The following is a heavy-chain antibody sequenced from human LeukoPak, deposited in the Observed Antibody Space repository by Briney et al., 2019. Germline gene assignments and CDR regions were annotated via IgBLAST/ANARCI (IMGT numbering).Heavy chain of an antibody. CDR1: GDSISTYY. CDR2: IYYSGST. CDR3: ARVRYSSGWYLADY. Sequence: PSETLSLTCTVSGDSISTYYWSWIRQPPGKGLEWIGYIYYSGSTNYNPSLKNRITISVDTSKNQFSLQLSSVIAADTAVYYCARVRYSSGWYLADYWGQGTLVTVSS. J-gene: IGHJ4*02. D-gene: IGHD6-19*01. V-gene: IGHV4-59*01.